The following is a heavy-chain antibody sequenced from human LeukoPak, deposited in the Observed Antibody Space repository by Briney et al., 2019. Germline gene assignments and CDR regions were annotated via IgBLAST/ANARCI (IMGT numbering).Heavy chain of an antibody. J-gene: IGHJ4*02. CDR2: IYYSGST. CDR3: ARGGGYGPDY. V-gene: IGHV4-39*07. D-gene: IGHD5-18*01. Sequence: PSETLSLTCTVSGGSISSSSYYWGWIRQPPGKGLEWIGSIYYSGSTYYNPSLKSRVTISVDTSKNQFSLKLSSVTAADTAVYYCARGGGYGPDYWGQGTLVTVSS. CDR1: GGSISSSSYY.